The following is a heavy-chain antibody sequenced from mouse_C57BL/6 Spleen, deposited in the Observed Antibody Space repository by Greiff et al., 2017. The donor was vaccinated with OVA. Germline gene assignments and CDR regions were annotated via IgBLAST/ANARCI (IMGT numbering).Heavy chain of an antibody. Sequence: DVKLVESGPVLVKPGASVKMSCKASGYTFTDYYMNWVKQSHGKSLEWIGVINPYNGGTSYNQKFKGKATLTVDKSSSTAYMELNSLTSEDSAVYYGARVHYYGSSLDYWGQGTTLTVSS. D-gene: IGHD1-1*01. CDR3: ARVHYYGSSLDY. CDR1: GYTFTDYY. CDR2: INPYNGGT. J-gene: IGHJ2*01. V-gene: IGHV1-19*01.